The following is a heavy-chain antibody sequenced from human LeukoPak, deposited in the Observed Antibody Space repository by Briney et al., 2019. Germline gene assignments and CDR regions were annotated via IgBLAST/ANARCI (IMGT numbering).Heavy chain of an antibody. V-gene: IGHV5-51*01. Sequence: GESLKISCKGSGYSFPSYWIAWVRQMPGKGLEWMGIIYPGDSDTTYSPSFQGQVTISADKSISTAYLQWSSLKASDTAIYYCARRLKNSRGIDYWGQGTLVTASS. CDR3: ARRLKNSRGIDY. J-gene: IGHJ4*02. CDR1: GYSFPSYW. D-gene: IGHD2/OR15-2a*01. CDR2: IYPGDSDT.